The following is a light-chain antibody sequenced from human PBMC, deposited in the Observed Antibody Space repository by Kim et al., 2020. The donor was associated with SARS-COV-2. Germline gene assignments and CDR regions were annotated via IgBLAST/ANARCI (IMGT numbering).Light chain of an antibody. CDR1: ALPKQY. J-gene: IGLJ2*01. CDR3: QSADSSATAVV. Sequence: SPGQTARSTCSGDALPKQYAYWYQRKPGQAPVLVIYKDSERPSGIPERVSGSRSGTTVTLTISGVQAEDEADYCCQSADSSATAVVFGGGTQLTVL. V-gene: IGLV3-25*03. CDR2: KDS.